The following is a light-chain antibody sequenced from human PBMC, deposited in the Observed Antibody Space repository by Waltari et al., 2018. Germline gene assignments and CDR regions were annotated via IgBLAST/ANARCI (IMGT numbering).Light chain of an antibody. CDR2: KAS. J-gene: IGKJ4*01. CDR3: LQYNDYPLT. V-gene: IGKV1-5*03. Sequence: IQMTQSPSTLSASVGDRVTLTCRASQTISSWLAWYQQKPGKAPKLLIYKASSLESGVPSRFSGSGSGTEVTLTISSLQPDDFATYYCLQYNDYPLTFGGGTKVEIK. CDR1: QTISSW.